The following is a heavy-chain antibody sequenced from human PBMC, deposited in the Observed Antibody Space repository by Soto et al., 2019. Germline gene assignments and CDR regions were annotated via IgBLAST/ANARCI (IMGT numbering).Heavy chain of an antibody. D-gene: IGHD4-4*01. CDR3: ARGEGTTVIFDY. Sequence: GTLSLTCAVSGGSIKSSNWWSWVRQPPGKGLEWIGEIYHSGNTNYNPSLKSRVTMSVDNSKNQFSLKLSFVTAADTAVYYCARGEGTTVIFDYWGQGALVTVYS. J-gene: IGHJ4*02. CDR2: IYHSGNT. V-gene: IGHV4-4*02. CDR1: GGSIKSSNW.